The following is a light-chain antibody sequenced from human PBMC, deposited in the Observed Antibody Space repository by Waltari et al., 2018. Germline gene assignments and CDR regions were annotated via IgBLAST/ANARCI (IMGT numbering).Light chain of an antibody. J-gene: IGLJ7*01. CDR2: EDR. CDR3: GTWDSSLSGAV. CDR1: SSNIGNNY. Sequence: QSVLTQPPSVSAAPGQRVTISCSGGSSNIGNNYVSLYRQFPGTAPKLLIYEDRERPSGIPGRFSGSKSGTSATLDITGLQAGDEADYYCGTWDSSLSGAVFGGGTHLTVL. V-gene: IGLV1-51*02.